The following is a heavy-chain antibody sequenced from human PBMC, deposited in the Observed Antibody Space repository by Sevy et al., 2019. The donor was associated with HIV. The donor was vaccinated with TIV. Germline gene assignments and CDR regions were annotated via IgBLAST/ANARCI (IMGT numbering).Heavy chain of an antibody. CDR3: TTDTSSTIYRSGSFDY. V-gene: IGHV3-15*01. CDR2: IKSKSDGGTT. CDR1: GFTFSNAR. J-gene: IGHJ4*02. Sequence: GGSLRLSCAASGFTFSNARMTWVRQAPGKGLEWVGRIKSKSDGGTTDYAAPVKGRLNISRDDSKNTLYLQINSLKTADTTVYYCTTDTSSTIYRSGSFDYWGQGPLVTVSS. D-gene: IGHD6-19*01.